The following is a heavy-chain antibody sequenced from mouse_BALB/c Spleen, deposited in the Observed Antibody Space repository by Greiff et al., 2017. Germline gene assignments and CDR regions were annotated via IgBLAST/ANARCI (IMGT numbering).Heavy chain of an antibody. Sequence: VQLKQSGAELVKPGASVKLSCTASGFNIKDTYMHWVKQRPEQGLEWIGRIDPANGNTKYDPKFQGKATITADTSSNTAYLQLSSLTSEDTAVYYCARWKYGNYGAMDYWGQGTSVTVSS. V-gene: IGHV14-3*02. CDR2: IDPANGNT. CDR1: GFNIKDTY. J-gene: IGHJ4*01. D-gene: IGHD2-10*02. CDR3: ARWKYGNYGAMDY.